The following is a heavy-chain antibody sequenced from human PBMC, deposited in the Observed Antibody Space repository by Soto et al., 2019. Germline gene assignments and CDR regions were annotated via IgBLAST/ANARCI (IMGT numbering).Heavy chain of an antibody. CDR3: AGVLWAYGMDV. CDR1: GYTFTSYG. V-gene: IGHV1-18*01. CDR2: ISAYNGNT. D-gene: IGHD3-10*01. J-gene: IGHJ6*01. Sequence: QVQLVQSGAEVKKPGASVKVSCKASGYTFTSYGISWVRQAPGQGLEWMGWISAYNGNTNSAQKLQGRVTMTTDTSTSTAYMALRSLRSDDTAVYYCAGVLWAYGMDVWGQGATVTVSS.